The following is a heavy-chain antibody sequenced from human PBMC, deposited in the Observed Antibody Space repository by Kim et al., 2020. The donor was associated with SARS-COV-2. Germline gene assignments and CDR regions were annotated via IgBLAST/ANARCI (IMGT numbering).Heavy chain of an antibody. D-gene: IGHD2-21*01. J-gene: IGHJ4*02. CDR3: ARRVKSAYCGGECFDY. Sequence: SFQGQVTISADKSSSTAYLQWSSLKASDTAMYYCARRVKSAYCGGECFDYWGQGTLVTVSS. V-gene: IGHV5-51*01.